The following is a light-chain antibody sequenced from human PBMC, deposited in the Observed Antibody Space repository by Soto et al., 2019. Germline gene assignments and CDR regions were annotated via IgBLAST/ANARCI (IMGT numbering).Light chain of an antibody. J-gene: IGKJ1*01. CDR1: QSISRY. V-gene: IGKV1-39*01. Sequence: DIQMTQSPSSLSASVGDRVTITCRASQSISRYLNWYQQKPGKAPKLLLYAASNLQSGVPSRFSGSGSGTDFSLTISSLQPEDFASYYCQQYYSTVWTVGQGTKVDIK. CDR3: QQYYSTVWT. CDR2: AAS.